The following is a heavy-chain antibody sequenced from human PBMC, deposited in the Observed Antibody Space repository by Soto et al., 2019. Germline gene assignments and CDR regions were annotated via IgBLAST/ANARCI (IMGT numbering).Heavy chain of an antibody. CDR1: GYTLTELS. V-gene: IGHV1-24*01. D-gene: IGHD4-17*01. CDR3: ATAYGGNSWFDP. Sequence: ASVKDSCKVSGYTLTELSMHWVRQAPGKGLEWMGGFDPEDGETIYAQKFQGRVTMTEDTATDTAYMELSSLRSEDPAVYYCATAYGGNSWFDPWGQGTLVTVSS. CDR2: FDPEDGET. J-gene: IGHJ5*02.